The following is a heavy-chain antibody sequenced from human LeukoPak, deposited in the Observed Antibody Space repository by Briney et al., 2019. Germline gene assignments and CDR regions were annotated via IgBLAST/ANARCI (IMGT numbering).Heavy chain of an antibody. Sequence: GGSLRLSCAASGFTFSDYYTSWIRQAPGKGLEWVSYISSSGSTIYYADSVKGRFTISRDNAKNSLYLQMSSLRAEDTAVYYCARDLRYCSGGSCYDYYYYMDVWGKGTTVTVSS. CDR1: GFTFSDYY. V-gene: IGHV3-11*04. D-gene: IGHD2-15*01. CDR3: ARDLRYCSGGSCYDYYYYMDV. J-gene: IGHJ6*03. CDR2: ISSSGSTI.